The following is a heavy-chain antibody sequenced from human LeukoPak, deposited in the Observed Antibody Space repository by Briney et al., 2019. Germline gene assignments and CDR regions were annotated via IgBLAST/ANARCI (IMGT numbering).Heavy chain of an antibody. Sequence: SSETLSLTCTVSGGFLTHYYWSWIRQPPGKGLEGIGYIYYSGSTDYNPSLKSRFTISVGTSITQFSLKLSSVTAADTAVYYCARAPYTNAHFDYWGQGTLVTVSS. J-gene: IGHJ4*02. V-gene: IGHV4-59*01. CDR3: ARAPYTNAHFDY. CDR1: GGFLTHYY. CDR2: IYYSGST. D-gene: IGHD3-16*01.